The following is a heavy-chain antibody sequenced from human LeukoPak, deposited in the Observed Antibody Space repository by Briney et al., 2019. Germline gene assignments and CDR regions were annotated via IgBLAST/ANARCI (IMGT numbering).Heavy chain of an antibody. CDR1: GVSISSGGDY. J-gene: IGHJ3*02. CDR3: ARAAWRGTNSRDAFDI. V-gene: IGHV4-31*03. CDR2: ISYSGTT. Sequence: SETLSLTCTVSGVSISSGGDYWSWIRQHPGKGLEWIGYISYSGTTYYNPSLKSRITISLDTSKNQFSLELSSVTAADTAVYYCARAAWRGTNSRDAFDIWGLGTVVTVSS. D-gene: IGHD4/OR15-4a*01.